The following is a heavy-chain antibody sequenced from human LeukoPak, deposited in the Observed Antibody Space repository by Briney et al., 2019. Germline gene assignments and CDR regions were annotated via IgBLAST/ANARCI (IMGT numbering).Heavy chain of an antibody. D-gene: IGHD1-1*01. CDR1: GFTFSSYE. V-gene: IGHV3-48*03. CDR2: ISSSGSTI. Sequence: GGSLRLSCAASGFTFSSYEMNWVRQAPGKGLEWVSYISSSGSTIYYAASVKGRFPISRDKAKESLYLQMNNLRAEDTAVYYCARGWKYYFDYWGQGTLVTVSS. CDR3: ARGWKYYFDY. J-gene: IGHJ4*02.